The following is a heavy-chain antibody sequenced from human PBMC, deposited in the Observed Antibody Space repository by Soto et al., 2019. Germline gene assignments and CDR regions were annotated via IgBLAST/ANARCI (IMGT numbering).Heavy chain of an antibody. CDR1: GFTFSSYA. J-gene: IGHJ5*02. D-gene: IGHD3-22*01. Sequence: QVQLVESGGGVVQPGRSLRLSCAASGFTFSSYAMHWVRQAPGKGLEWVAVISYDGSNKYYADSVKGRFTISRDNSKNTLYLQMNSLRAEDTAVYYCARGLARYYYDSSGRTWFDPWGQGTLVTVSS. CDR2: ISYDGSNK. V-gene: IGHV3-30-3*01. CDR3: ARGLARYYYDSSGRTWFDP.